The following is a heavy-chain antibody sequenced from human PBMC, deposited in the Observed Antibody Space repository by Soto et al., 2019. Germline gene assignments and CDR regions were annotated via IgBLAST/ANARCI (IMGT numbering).Heavy chain of an antibody. CDR3: ARLGYSGSWYWGNYYYGIDV. V-gene: IGHV5-51*01. J-gene: IGHJ6*02. CDR1: GYSFTSYW. CDR2: IYPGDSDT. D-gene: IGHD6-13*01. Sequence: PGESLKISCKGSGYSFTSYWIGWVRQMPGKGLEWMGIIYPGDSDTRYSPSFQGQVTISADKSISTAYLQWSSLKASDTAMYYCARLGYSGSWYWGNYYYGIDVWGQGTTVTVSS.